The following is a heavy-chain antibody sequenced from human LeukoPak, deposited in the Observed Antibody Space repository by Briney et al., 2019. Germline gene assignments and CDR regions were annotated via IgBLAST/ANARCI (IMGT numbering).Heavy chain of an antibody. J-gene: IGHJ2*01. D-gene: IGHD6-13*01. Sequence: SVRVSCMPSGGTFSSYAISWVRQAPGQRRGWMGGIIPILGIANYAQKFQGRVTITADKSTSTAYMELRSLRSEDTAVYYCAREYSSSWYSNYWYFDLWGRGTLVTVSS. CDR3: AREYSSSWYSNYWYFDL. CDR1: GGTFSSYA. CDR2: IIPILGIA. V-gene: IGHV1-69*10.